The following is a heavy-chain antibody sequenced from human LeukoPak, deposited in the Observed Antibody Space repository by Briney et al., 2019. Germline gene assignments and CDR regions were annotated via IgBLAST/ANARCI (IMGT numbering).Heavy chain of an antibody. V-gene: IGHV1-2*02. CDR3: ARDQWGSGYMDV. Sequence: ASVKVSCKASGYTFTGYYMHWVRQAPGQGLEWMGWINPNSGGTNYAQKFQGRVTMTRDTSISTAYMELSRLRSDDTAVYYCARDQWGSGYMDVWGKGTTVTVSS. CDR2: INPNSGGT. CDR1: GYTFTGYY. J-gene: IGHJ6*03. D-gene: IGHD3-10*01.